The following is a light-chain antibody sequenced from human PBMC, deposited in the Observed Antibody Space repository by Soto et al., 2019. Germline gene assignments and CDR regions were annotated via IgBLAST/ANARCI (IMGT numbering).Light chain of an antibody. J-gene: IGKJ1*01. CDR1: QSISSW. Sequence: DIQMTQSPSTLSASVVYIVTITCRASQSISSWLAWYQQKPGKAPKLLIYKASSLESGVPSRFSGSGSGTEFTLTISSLQPDDFATYYCQHYNSYSEEFGQGTKVDIK. CDR2: KAS. CDR3: QHYNSYSEE. V-gene: IGKV1-5*03.